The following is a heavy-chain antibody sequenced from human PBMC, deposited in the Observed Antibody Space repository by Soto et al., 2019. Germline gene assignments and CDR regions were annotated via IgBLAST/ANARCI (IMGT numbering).Heavy chain of an antibody. D-gene: IGHD2-8*02. J-gene: IGHJ4*02. Sequence: PSETLSLTCTVSGGSISSYYWNWIRQPPGKGLEWIGEINHSGSTNYNPSLKSRVTISLDTSKNQFSLKLTSVTAADTAVYYCARDKITGLFDYWGQGTLVTVSS. CDR3: ARDKITGLFDY. V-gene: IGHV4-34*01. CDR1: GGSISSYY. CDR2: INHSGST.